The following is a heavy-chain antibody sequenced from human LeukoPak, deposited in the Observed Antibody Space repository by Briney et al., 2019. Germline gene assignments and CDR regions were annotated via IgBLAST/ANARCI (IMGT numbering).Heavy chain of an antibody. D-gene: IGHD3-3*01. CDR1: GFTFSSYS. V-gene: IGHV3-21*01. CDR2: ISSSSSYI. J-gene: IGHJ6*03. Sequence: PGGSLRLSCAASGFTFSSYSMNWVRQAPGKGLEWVSSISSSSSYIYYADSVKGRFTISRDNAKNSLYLQMNSLRAEDTAVYYCARDSHTYYDFWNGRSYYYYMDVWGKGTTVTVSS. CDR3: ARDSHTYYDFWNGRSYYYYMDV.